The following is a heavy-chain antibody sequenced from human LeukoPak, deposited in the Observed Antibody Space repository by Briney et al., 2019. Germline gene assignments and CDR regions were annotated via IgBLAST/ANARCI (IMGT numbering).Heavy chain of an antibody. V-gene: IGHV4-39*01. D-gene: IGHD3-22*01. CDR1: GGSTSSSSYY. Sequence: SETLSLTCTVSGGSTSSSSYYWGWIRQPPRKGLEWIGNIYYTGRTYYNPSLKSRVTISVDTSKNRFSLKLSSVSAADTAVYYCARLYYYDSSGPPLWGQGTLVTVSS. CDR3: ARLYYYDSSGPPL. J-gene: IGHJ4*02. CDR2: IYYTGRT.